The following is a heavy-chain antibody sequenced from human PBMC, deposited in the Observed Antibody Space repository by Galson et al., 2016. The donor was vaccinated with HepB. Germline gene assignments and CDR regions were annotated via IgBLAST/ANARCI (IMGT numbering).Heavy chain of an antibody. D-gene: IGHD2/OR15-2a*01. Sequence: SVKVSCKASGYTFSTYDVNWVRQAPGQGLEWMGWMNPKTGKTGYAQIFQGRVTITRDTSMSTAYMELFSLRSADTAVYYCARNIGDYIDYWGQGTLVTVSS. V-gene: IGHV1-8*01. CDR1: GYTFSTYD. CDR2: MNPKTGKT. J-gene: IGHJ4*02. CDR3: ARNIGDYIDY.